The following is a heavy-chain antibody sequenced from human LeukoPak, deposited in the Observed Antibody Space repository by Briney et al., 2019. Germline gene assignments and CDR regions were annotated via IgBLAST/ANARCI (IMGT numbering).Heavy chain of an antibody. CDR3: AIGGPLITMLQSRAY. CDR2: INTNTGNP. CDR1: GYTFTDYY. D-gene: IGHD3-10*01. Sequence: AASVTVSFKASGYTFTDYYMHWVRQAPGQGLEWMGWINTNTGNPTYAQGFTGRFVFSLDTSVGTAYLQISSLKAEDTAVYYCAIGGPLITMLQSRAYWGQGTLVTVSS. J-gene: IGHJ4*02. V-gene: IGHV7-4-1*02.